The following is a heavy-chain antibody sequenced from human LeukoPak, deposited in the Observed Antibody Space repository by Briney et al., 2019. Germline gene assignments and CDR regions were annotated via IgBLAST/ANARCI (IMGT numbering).Heavy chain of an antibody. V-gene: IGHV3-7*01. Sequence: GGSLRLSCAASGFTFTTFWMTWVRQAPGGGLEWVANISPDGSDKYYVDSVKGRFTISRDNAKDSLFLQMNSLRADDTAMYFCTRVGVGGYWGQGTLVTVSS. D-gene: IGHD3-16*01. CDR2: ISPDGSDK. CDR3: TRVGVGGY. CDR1: GFTFTTFW. J-gene: IGHJ4*02.